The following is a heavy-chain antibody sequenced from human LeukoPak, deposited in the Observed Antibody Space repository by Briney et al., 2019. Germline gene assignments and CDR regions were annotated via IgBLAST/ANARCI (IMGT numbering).Heavy chain of an antibody. CDR2: IRYDGSNK. CDR3: ARSSERKYYFDY. Sequence: GGSLRLSCAASGFTFSSYGMHWVRQAPGKGLEWVAFIRYDGSNKYYADSVKGRFTISRDNSKNTLYLQMNSLRAEDTAVYYCARSSERKYYFDYWGQGTLVTVSS. J-gene: IGHJ4*02. D-gene: IGHD3-22*01. V-gene: IGHV3-30*02. CDR1: GFTFSSYG.